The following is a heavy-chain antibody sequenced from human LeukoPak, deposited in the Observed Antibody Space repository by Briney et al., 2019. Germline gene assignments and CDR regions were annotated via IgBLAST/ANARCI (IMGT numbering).Heavy chain of an antibody. V-gene: IGHV5-51*01. Sequence: GESLKISCKGSGYNFTDYWIGWVRQMPGKDLEWMGIIYPGDSDTRYNPSFQGQVTISVDKSLNHASLQWTSLKASDSAMYYCARRLYYYESSGYFLGWFDPWGQGTLVTVSS. J-gene: IGHJ5*02. CDR2: IYPGDSDT. CDR1: GYNFTDYW. D-gene: IGHD3-22*01. CDR3: ARRLYYYESSGYFLGWFDP.